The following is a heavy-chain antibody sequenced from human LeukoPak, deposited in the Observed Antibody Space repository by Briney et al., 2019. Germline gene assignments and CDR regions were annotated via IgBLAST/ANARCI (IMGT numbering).Heavy chain of an antibody. CDR1: GFTFSSYS. J-gene: IGHJ4*02. D-gene: IGHD1-26*01. CDR2: INHSGST. V-gene: IGHV4-34*01. Sequence: PGGSLRLSCAASGFTFSSYSMSWIRQPPGKGLEWIGEINHSGSTNYNPSLKSRVTISVDTSKNQFSLKLSSVTAADTAVYYCARGLGSGSWGQGTLVTVSS. CDR3: ARGLGSGS.